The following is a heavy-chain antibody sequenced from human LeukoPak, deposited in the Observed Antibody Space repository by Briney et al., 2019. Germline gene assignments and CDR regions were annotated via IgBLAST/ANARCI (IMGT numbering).Heavy chain of an antibody. CDR2: ISSSGSTI. J-gene: IGHJ4*02. CDR1: GFTFSSYE. V-gene: IGHV3-48*03. D-gene: IGHD3-16*02. Sequence: GGSLRLSCAASGFTFSSYEMNWVRQAPGKGLEWVSYISSSGSTIYYADSVKGRFTISRDNAKNSLYLQMNSLRAEGTAVYYCARDAHYYDYVWGSYHNPFDYWGQGTLVTVSS. CDR3: ARDAHYYDYVWGSYHNPFDY.